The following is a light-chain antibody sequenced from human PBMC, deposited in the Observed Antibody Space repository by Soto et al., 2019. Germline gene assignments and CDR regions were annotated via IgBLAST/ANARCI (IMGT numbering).Light chain of an antibody. CDR3: SSYTSSSIYVV. Sequence: QSALTQPASVSGSPGQSITISCIGTSSDAGGYNYVSWYQQHPGKAPKLMIYDVSNRPSGVSNRFSGSKSGNTASLTISGLQAEDEADYYCSSYTSSSIYVVFGGGTKLTVL. CDR1: SSDAGGYNY. V-gene: IGLV2-14*01. J-gene: IGLJ2*01. CDR2: DVS.